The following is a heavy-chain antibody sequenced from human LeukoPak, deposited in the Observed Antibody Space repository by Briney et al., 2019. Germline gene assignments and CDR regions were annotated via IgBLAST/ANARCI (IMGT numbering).Heavy chain of an antibody. J-gene: IGHJ6*02. Sequence: PGGSLRLSCAGSGFSFSSNTMSWVRQAPGKGLEWVSSISSSSSYIYYADSVKGRFTISRDNAKNSLYLQMNSLRAEDTAVYYCARELLLWFGEPPKHGMDVWGQGTTVTVSS. D-gene: IGHD3-10*01. CDR1: GFSFSSNT. V-gene: IGHV3-21*01. CDR3: ARELLLWFGEPPKHGMDV. CDR2: ISSSSSYI.